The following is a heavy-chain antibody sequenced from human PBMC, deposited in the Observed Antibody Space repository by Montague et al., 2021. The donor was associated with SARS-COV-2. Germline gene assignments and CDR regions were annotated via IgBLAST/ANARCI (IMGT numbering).Heavy chain of an antibody. J-gene: IGHJ6*01. D-gene: IGHD3-22*01. Sequence: SETLSLTCTVSGGTNSRYDWSLTPSSPEKALDTTGQVYHIGSTYHKPSPKSRVTMSLDTSKNQFSLKLTSVTAADTAVYYCARHDSVAEYDSSGYHYYYGMGVSGK. CDR1: GGTNSRYD. CDR3: ARHDSVAEYDSSGYHYYYGMGV. CDR2: VYHIGST. V-gene: IGHV4-59*08.